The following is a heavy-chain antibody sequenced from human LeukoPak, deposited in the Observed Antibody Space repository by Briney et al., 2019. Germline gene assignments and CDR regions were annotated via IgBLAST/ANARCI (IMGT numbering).Heavy chain of an antibody. D-gene: IGHD2-2*01. CDR2: IIPIFGTA. CDR1: GGTFSSYA. J-gene: IGHJ5*02. Sequence: ASVKVSCKASGGTFSSYAISWVRQAPGQGLEWMGRIIPIFGTANYAQKFQGRVTITTDESTSTAYMELSSLRSEDTAVYYCARGGLVVGVPNWFDPWGQGTLVTVSS. V-gene: IGHV1-69*05. CDR3: ARGGLVVGVPNWFDP.